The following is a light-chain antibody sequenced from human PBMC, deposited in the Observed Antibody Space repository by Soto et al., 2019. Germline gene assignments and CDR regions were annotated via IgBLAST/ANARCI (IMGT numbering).Light chain of an antibody. Sequence: QSVLTQPPSASGSPGQSVAISCTGTSSDVGVYNYVSWYQQHRGKAPKLRIYEVNKRPSGVPDRFSGSKSGNTASLTVSGLQAEDEADYYCSSYAGSSNVFGTGTKVTVL. J-gene: IGLJ1*01. CDR1: SSDVGVYNY. V-gene: IGLV2-8*01. CDR3: SSYAGSSNV. CDR2: EVN.